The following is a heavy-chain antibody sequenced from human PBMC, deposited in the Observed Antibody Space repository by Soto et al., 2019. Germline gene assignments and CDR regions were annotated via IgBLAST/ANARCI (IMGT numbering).Heavy chain of an antibody. Sequence: QVQLVQSGPGVKKPGASVKVSCEASGYTFTTSGISWVRQAPGQGLEWMGWISTYNGDTNSAQKFQGRVTMTADTSTGTAYMELMSLKSDDTAVYYCARQGSWPYYYYGLDVWGQGTTVTVSS. CDR2: ISTYNGDT. CDR1: GYTFTTSG. CDR3: ARQGSWPYYYYGLDV. J-gene: IGHJ6*02. V-gene: IGHV1-18*01. D-gene: IGHD1-26*01.